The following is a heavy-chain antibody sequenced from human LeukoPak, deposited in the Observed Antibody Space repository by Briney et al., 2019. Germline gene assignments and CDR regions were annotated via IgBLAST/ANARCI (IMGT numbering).Heavy chain of an antibody. D-gene: IGHD3-22*01. Sequence: GGSLRLSCAASGFTFSSYAMNWVRQAPGKGLEWVSAISGSGGSTYYADSVKGRFTISRDNSKNTLYLQMNSLRAEDTAVYYCAKAVYDSSGYLYWGQGTLVTVSS. CDR2: ISGSGGST. CDR1: GFTFSSYA. J-gene: IGHJ4*02. V-gene: IGHV3-23*01. CDR3: AKAVYDSSGYLY.